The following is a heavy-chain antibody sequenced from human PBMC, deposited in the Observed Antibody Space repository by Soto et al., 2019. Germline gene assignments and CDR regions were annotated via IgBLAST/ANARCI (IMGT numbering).Heavy chain of an antibody. CDR3: ARDPLGSYCSGGSCYSSWFDP. J-gene: IGHJ5*02. D-gene: IGHD2-15*01. V-gene: IGHV3-7*01. CDR1: GFTFSSYW. CDR2: IKQDGSEK. Sequence: GESLKISCAASGFTFSSYWMSWVRQAPGKGLEWVANIKQDGSEKYYVDSVKGRFTISRDNAKNSLYLQMTSLRAEDTAVYYCARDPLGSYCSGGSCYSSWFDPWGQGTLVTVSS.